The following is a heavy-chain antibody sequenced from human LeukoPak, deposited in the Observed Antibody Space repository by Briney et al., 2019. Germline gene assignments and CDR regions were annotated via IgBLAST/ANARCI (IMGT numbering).Heavy chain of an antibody. CDR3: ARDSGASRWGLLRPWFDP. J-gene: IGHJ5*02. CDR2: IIPILGIA. V-gene: IGHV1-69*04. D-gene: IGHD1-26*01. CDR1: GGTFSSYA. Sequence: SVKVSCKASGGTFSSYAISWVRQAPGQGLEWMGRIIPILGIANYAQKFQGRVTITADKSTSTAYMELSSLRSEDTAVYYCARDSGASRWGLLRPWFDPWGQGTLVTVSS.